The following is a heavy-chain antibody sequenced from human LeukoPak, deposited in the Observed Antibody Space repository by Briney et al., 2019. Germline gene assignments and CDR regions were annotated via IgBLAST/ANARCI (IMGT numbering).Heavy chain of an antibody. Sequence: EASVKVSCKASGYTFTSYYMHWVRQAPGQGLEWMGIINPSGGGTSYAQKFQGRVTMTRDMSTSTVYMELSSLRSEDTAVYYCARDGSGSYYPYYYYYYYMDVWGKGTTVTVSS. CDR2: INPSGGGT. D-gene: IGHD3-10*01. CDR1: GYTFTSYY. CDR3: ARDGSGSYYPYYYYYYYMDV. V-gene: IGHV1-46*01. J-gene: IGHJ6*03.